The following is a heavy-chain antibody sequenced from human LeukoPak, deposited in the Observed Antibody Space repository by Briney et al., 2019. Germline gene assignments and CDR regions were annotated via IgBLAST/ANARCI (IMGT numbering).Heavy chain of an antibody. CDR1: GGSISSSSYY. Sequence: PSETLSLTCTVSGGSISSSSYYWGWIRQPPGKGLEWIGSIYYSGSTYYNPSLKSRVTISVDTSKNQFSLKLSSATAADTAVYYCARSDYSLVLIDYWGQGTLVTVSS. CDR3: ARSDYSLVLIDY. CDR2: IYYSGST. V-gene: IGHV4-39*01. D-gene: IGHD4-11*01. J-gene: IGHJ4*02.